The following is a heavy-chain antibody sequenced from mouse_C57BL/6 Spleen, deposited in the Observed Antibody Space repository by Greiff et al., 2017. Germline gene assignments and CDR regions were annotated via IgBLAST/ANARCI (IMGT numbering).Heavy chain of an antibody. CDR3: TTGYYGSGFAY. D-gene: IGHD1-1*01. J-gene: IGHJ3*01. CDR2: IDPENGDT. CDR1: GFNIKDDY. Sequence: DVQLQESGAELVRPGASVKLSCTASGFNIKDDYMHWVKQRPEQGLEWIGWIDPENGDTEYASKFQGKATITADTSSNTAYLQLSSLTSEDTAVYYCTTGYYGSGFAYWGQGTLVTVSA. V-gene: IGHV14-4*01.